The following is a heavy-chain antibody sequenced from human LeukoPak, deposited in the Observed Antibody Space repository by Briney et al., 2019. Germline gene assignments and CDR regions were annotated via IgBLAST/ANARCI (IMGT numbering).Heavy chain of an antibody. CDR1: GCSVSTSR. V-gene: IGHV3-53*01. J-gene: IGHJ4*02. CDR2: IYDGGTT. D-gene: IGHD4-11*01. Sequence: PGGSLRLPCEVSGCSVSTSRMSWVRQAPGKGLEWVSVIYDGGTTQYADSVKGRFTISRDNSKNTLYFQMNSLRAEDTAVYYCARGGAVSKSASAPDYWGQRTLVTVSS. CDR3: ARGGAVSKSASAPDY.